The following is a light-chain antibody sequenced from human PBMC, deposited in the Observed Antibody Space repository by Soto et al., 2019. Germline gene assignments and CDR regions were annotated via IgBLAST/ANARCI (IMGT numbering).Light chain of an antibody. J-gene: IGKJ5*01. CDR1: QNINNY. CDR3: QQYENLPT. CDR2: DAS. V-gene: IGKV1-33*01. Sequence: QMTRSECSLIASVGDRFTNTVQASQNINNYLNWYQQKPGRAPKLLIYDASNLEAGVPSRFRGSGSGTDFTFTISRLQPEDIATYYCQQYENLPTFGQGTRLEIK.